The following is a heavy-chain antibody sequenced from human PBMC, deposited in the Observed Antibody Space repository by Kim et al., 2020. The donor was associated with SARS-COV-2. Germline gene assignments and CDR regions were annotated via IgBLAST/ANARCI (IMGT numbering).Heavy chain of an antibody. CDR3: ARDAYDSRDNGGYFDL. V-gene: IGHV3-53*01. CDR2: IYSGGST. D-gene: IGHD3-22*01. CDR1: GFTVSSNY. Sequence: GGSLRLSCAASGFTVSSNYMSWVRQAPGKGLEWVSVIYSGGSTYYADSVKGRFTISRDNSKNTLYLQMNSLRAEDTAVYYCARDAYDSRDNGGYFDLWGRGTLVTVSS. J-gene: IGHJ2*01.